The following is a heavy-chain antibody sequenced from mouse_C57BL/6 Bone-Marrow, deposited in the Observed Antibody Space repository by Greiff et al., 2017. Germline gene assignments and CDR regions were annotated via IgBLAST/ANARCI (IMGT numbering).Heavy chain of an antibody. Sequence: VQLQQPGAELVKPGASVKLSCKASGYTFTSYWMHWVKQRPGQGLEWIGMIHPNSGSTNYNKKFKSKATLTVDKSSSTAYMQLSSLTSEDSAVYYCARSHYYGSSYPWYFDVWGTGTTVTVSS. J-gene: IGHJ1*03. D-gene: IGHD1-1*01. CDR2: IHPNSGST. CDR3: ARSHYYGSSYPWYFDV. V-gene: IGHV1-64*01. CDR1: GYTFTSYW.